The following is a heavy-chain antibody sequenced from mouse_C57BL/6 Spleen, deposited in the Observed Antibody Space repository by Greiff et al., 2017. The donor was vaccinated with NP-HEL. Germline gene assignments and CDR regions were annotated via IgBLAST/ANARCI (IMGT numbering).Heavy chain of an antibody. CDR2: IDPSDSYT. Sequence: QVQLQQPGAELVKPGASVKLSCKASGYTFTSYWMQWVKQRPGQGLEWIGEIDPSDSYTNDNQKFKGKATLTVDTSSSTAYMQLSSLPSEDSAVYYSARKVYYYGSTDYWGQGTTLTVSS. J-gene: IGHJ2*01. V-gene: IGHV1-50*01. CDR3: ARKVYYYGSTDY. CDR1: GYTFTSYW. D-gene: IGHD1-1*01.